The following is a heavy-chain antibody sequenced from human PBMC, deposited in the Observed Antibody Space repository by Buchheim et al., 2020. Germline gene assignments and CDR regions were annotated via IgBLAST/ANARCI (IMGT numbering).Heavy chain of an antibody. CDR2: IIPIFGTA. CDR1: GGTFSSYA. CDR3: ARGRNRCSSTSCYPYYYYGMDV. V-gene: IGHV1-69*01. Sequence: QVQLVQSGAEVKKPGSSVKVSCKASGGTFSSYAISWVRQAPGQGLEWMGGIIPIFGTANYAQKFQGRVTITADESTSTAYMELSSLRSEDTAVYYCARGRNRCSSTSCYPYYYYGMDVWGQGTT. D-gene: IGHD2-2*01. J-gene: IGHJ6*02.